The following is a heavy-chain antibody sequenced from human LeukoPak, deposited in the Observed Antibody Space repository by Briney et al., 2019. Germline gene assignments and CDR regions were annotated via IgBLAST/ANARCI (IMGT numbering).Heavy chain of an antibody. D-gene: IGHD6-13*01. J-gene: IGHJ4*02. CDR3: ARHSRAWKVYSSRSLGY. Sequence: GESLKISCKGSGYSFTNYWIGWVRQMPGKGLEWMGIIYPGDSDTRYSPSFQGQVTISADKSISTAYLQWSSLKASDTAMYYCARHSRAWKVYSSRSLGYWGQGTLVTVSS. CDR1: GYSFTNYW. CDR2: IYPGDSDT. V-gene: IGHV5-51*01.